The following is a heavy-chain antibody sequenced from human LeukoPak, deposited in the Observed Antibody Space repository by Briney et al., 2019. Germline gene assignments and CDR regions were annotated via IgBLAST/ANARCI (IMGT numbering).Heavy chain of an antibody. Sequence: SSETLSLTCTVSGGSISSSSYYWGWIRQPPGKGLEWIGSIYYSGGTYYNPSLKSRVTISVDTSKNQFSLKLSSVTAADTAVYYCARPAGSGYYSFDYWGQGTLVTVSS. V-gene: IGHV4-39*01. J-gene: IGHJ4*02. D-gene: IGHD3-22*01. CDR1: GGSISSSSYY. CDR3: ARPAGSGYYSFDY. CDR2: IYYSGGT.